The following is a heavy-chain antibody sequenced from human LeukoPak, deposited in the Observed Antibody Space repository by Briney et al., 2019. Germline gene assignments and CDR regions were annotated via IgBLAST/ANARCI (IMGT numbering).Heavy chain of an antibody. D-gene: IGHD3-22*01. CDR3: ARDRSMIVAY. J-gene: IGHJ4*02. CDR2: ISYDGSNK. V-gene: IGHV3-30-3*01. CDR1: GFTFSSYA. Sequence: GGSLRLSCAASGFTFSSYAMHWVRQAPGKGLEWVAVISYDGSNKYYADSVKGRFTISRDNSKNTLYLQMNSLRAEDTAVYYCARDRSMIVAYWGQGTLVTVSS.